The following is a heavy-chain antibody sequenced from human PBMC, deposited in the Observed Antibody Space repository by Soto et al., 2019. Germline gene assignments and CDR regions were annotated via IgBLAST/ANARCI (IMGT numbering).Heavy chain of an antibody. V-gene: IGHV1-18*04. Sequence: XSVKGSCKASGYTFTSYGISWVRQAPGQGLEWMGWISAYNGNTNYSQKLQGRVTMTTDTSTSTAYMELRSLRSDDTAVYYCARAVAGRRDNWFDPWGQGTLVTVSS. CDR1: GYTFTSYG. CDR3: ARAVAGRRDNWFDP. D-gene: IGHD6-19*01. J-gene: IGHJ5*02. CDR2: ISAYNGNT.